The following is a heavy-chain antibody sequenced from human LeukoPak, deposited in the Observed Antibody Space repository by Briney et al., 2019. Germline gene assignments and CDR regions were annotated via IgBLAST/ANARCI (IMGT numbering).Heavy chain of an antibody. J-gene: IGHJ4*02. V-gene: IGHV1-2*06. Sequence: ASVKVSCKASGYTFTDYYMHWVRQAPGQGLEWMGRIDPNSGGTNYAQKFQGRITMTRDTSIATAYMELSRLRSDDTAVYYCARFASGSGWYSDYWGQGTLVTVSS. CDR2: IDPNSGGT. CDR3: ARFASGSGWYSDY. CDR1: GYTFTDYY. D-gene: IGHD6-19*01.